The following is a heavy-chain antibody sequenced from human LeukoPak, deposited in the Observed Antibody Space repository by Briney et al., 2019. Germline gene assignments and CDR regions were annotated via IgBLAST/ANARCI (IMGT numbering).Heavy chain of an antibody. CDR2: ISVYNGNT. CDR3: ARSGDYYDSSGYLTEDY. Sequence: GASVKVSCKASGYTFTSYGISWVRQAPGQGLEWMGWISVYNGNTNYAQKLQGRVTMTTDTSTSTAYMELRSLRSDDTAVYYCARSGDYYDSSGYLTEDYWGQGTLVTVSS. V-gene: IGHV1-18*01. J-gene: IGHJ4*02. CDR1: GYTFTSYG. D-gene: IGHD3-22*01.